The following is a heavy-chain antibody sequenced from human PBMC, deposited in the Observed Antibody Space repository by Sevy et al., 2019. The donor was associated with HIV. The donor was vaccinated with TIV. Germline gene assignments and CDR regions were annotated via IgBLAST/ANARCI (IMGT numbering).Heavy chain of an antibody. V-gene: IGHV3-9*01. CDR1: GFTFDDYA. D-gene: IGHD2-2*01. CDR2: ISWSGDSV. Sequence: GGSLRLSCAASGFTFDDYAMHWVRQAPGKCLEWVSGISWSGDSVAYAESVKGRFTISRDNSKNSLFLQLNSLRVEDTALYYCGKGEYCTCSSCYGLGVWGQGTTVTVSS. J-gene: IGHJ6*02. CDR3: GKGEYCTCSSCYGLGV.